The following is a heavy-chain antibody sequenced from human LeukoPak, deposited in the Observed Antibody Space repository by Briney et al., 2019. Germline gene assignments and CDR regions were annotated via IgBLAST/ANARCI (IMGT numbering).Heavy chain of an antibody. J-gene: IGHJ3*02. D-gene: IGHD5-12*01. CDR1: GFTFSNAW. CDR3: ATYDQGDAFDI. V-gene: IGHV3-33*08. CDR2: IWYDGSNK. Sequence: PGGSLRLSCAASGFTFSNAWMSWVRQAPGKGLEWVAVIWYDGSNKYYADSVKGRFTISRDNSKNTLYLQMNSLRAEDTAVYYCATYDQGDAFDIWGQGTMVTVSS.